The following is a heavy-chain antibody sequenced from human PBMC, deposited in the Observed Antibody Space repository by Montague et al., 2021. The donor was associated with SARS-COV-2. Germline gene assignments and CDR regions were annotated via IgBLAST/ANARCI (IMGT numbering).Heavy chain of an antibody. CDR1: GDSISGYY. CDR2: INHSGST. CDR3: ARANGYYFDY. D-gene: IGHD2-8*01. Sequence: SETLSLTCTVSGDSISGYYWSWIRQPPGKGLEWIGEINHSGSTNYNPSLKSRVTISVDTSKNQFSLKLSSVTAADTAVYYCARANGYYFDYWGQGTLVTVSS. J-gene: IGHJ4*02. V-gene: IGHV4-34*01.